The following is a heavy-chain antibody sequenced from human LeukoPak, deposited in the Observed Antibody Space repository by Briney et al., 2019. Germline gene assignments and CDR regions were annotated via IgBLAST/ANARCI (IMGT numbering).Heavy chain of an antibody. Sequence: SETLSLTCAVHGGSFSDNFWSWIRQSLGKGLEWIGEINYSGSTNYNPSLKSRVTISVDTSKNQFSLQLTSVTAADTAVYYCARDDYRGVTNFDPWGQGTLVTVSS. V-gene: IGHV4-34*01. D-gene: IGHD3-10*01. CDR2: INYSGST. CDR1: GGSFSDNF. J-gene: IGHJ5*02. CDR3: ARDDYRGVTNFDP.